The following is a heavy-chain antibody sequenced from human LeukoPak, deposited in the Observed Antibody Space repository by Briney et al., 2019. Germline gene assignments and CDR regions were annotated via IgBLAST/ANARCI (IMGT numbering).Heavy chain of an antibody. J-gene: IGHJ4*02. CDR1: GGSISSSSYY. Sequence: SETLSLTCTVSGGSISSSSYYWGWIRQPPGKGLEWIGSIYYSGSTYYNPSLKSRVTISVDTSKNQFSLKLSSVTAADTAIYYCASRPADNTWYGVFDYWSQGTLVTVSS. V-gene: IGHV4-39*07. D-gene: IGHD3-10*01. CDR3: ASRPADNTWYGVFDY. CDR2: IYYSGST.